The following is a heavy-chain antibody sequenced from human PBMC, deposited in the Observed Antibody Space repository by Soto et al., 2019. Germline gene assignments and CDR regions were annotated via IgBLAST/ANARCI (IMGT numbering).Heavy chain of an antibody. CDR3: AKPPDMDLYYYYGMDV. Sequence: GGSLRLSCAASGFIFTNYGMSWVRQAPGKGLEWVSGISGSGGTTYYADSVKGRFTISRDNSKNTLYLQMNGLRAEDTAVYYCAKPPDMDLYYYYGMDVWGQGTTVTV. J-gene: IGHJ6*02. CDR1: GFIFTNYG. V-gene: IGHV3-23*01. D-gene: IGHD3-9*01. CDR2: ISGSGGTT.